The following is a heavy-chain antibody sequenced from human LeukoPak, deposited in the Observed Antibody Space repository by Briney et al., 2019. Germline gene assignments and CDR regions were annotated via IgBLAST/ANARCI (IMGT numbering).Heavy chain of an antibody. J-gene: IGHJ4*02. D-gene: IGHD6-19*01. V-gene: IGHV3-48*01. CDR3: AREHTPYGSGCTAAY. CDR2: VSPSSTTI. CDR1: GFTFSSYG. Sequence: QTGGSLRLSCAASGFTFSSYGLNWVRQAPGGGLGWVSYVSPSSTTIYYADSVKGRFTISRDNAKNSLYLQMNSLRAEDTAVYYCAREHTPYGSGCTAAYWGQGTLVTVSS.